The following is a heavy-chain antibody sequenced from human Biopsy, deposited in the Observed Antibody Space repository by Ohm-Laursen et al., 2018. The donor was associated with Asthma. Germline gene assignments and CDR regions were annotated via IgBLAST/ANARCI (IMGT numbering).Heavy chain of an antibody. CDR1: GGTFNTYV. J-gene: IGHJ4*02. CDR2: VNSVFGTT. D-gene: IGHD2-2*01. CDR3: ARKAGSCISRTCYSLDF. V-gene: IGHV1-69*01. Sequence: SSVKVSCNSLGGTFNTYVIGWVRQAPGQGLEWIGGVNSVFGTTTYPQKFQDRVTITADDSTSTVYMELSSLRSEDTAVYYCARKAGSCISRTCYSLDFWGQGTLVTVSS.